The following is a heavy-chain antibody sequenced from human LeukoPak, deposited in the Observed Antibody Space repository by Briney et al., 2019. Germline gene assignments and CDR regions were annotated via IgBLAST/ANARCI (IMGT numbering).Heavy chain of an antibody. J-gene: IGHJ5*02. V-gene: IGHV4-4*07. CDR2: IYTSGST. CDR3: ARDRQWLVRWDNWFDP. CDR1: GGSISSYY. D-gene: IGHD6-19*01. Sequence: ASETLSLTCTVSGGSISSYYWSWIRQPAGKGLEWIGRIYTSGSTNYNPSLKSRVTMSVDTSKNQLSLKLSSVTAADTAVYYCARDRQWLVRWDNWFDPWGQGTLVTVSS.